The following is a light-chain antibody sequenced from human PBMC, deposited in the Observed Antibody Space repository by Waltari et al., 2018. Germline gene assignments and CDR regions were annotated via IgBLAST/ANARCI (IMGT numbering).Light chain of an antibody. CDR3: SSYTSSSTLV. V-gene: IGLV2-14*01. CDR1: SRDVGGYNY. J-gene: IGLJ3*02. Sequence: HSALPHPASVSGSPGQSITISCTGTSRDVGGYNYVPWYQQHPGKAPKLMIYDVSNRPSGVSNRFSGSKSGNTASLTISELQAEDEADYYCSSYTSSSTLVFGGGTKLTVL. CDR2: DVS.